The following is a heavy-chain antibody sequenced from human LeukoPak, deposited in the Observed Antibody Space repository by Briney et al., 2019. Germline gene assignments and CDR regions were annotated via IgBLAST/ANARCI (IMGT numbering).Heavy chain of an antibody. CDR3: ARDLSGVTGYTYGRGIDY. D-gene: IGHD5-18*01. J-gene: IGHJ4*02. CDR1: GGSISSHY. Sequence: SETLSLTCTVSGGSISSHYWSWIRQSPGKGLEWIGFMHYRGNTNSNPSLRSRVTISMDTSKSQFSLKMSSATAADTAVYYCARDLSGVTGYTYGRGIDYWGQGTLVTVSS. CDR2: MHYRGNT. V-gene: IGHV4-59*11.